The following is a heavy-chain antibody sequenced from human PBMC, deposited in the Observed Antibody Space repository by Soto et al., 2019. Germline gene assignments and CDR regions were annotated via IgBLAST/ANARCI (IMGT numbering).Heavy chain of an antibody. V-gene: IGHV4-31*03. D-gene: IGHD3-22*01. CDR3: ARGKHTYYYDSSGYYYFDY. CDR2: IYYSGST. CDR1: GGSISSGGYY. Sequence: QVQLQESGPGLVKPSQTLSLTCTVSGGSISSGGYYWSWIRQHPGKGLEWIGYIYYSGSTYYNPSLKSRVTISVYTSKNQFSLKLSSVTAADTAVYYCARGKHTYYYDSSGYYYFDYWGQGTLVTVSS. J-gene: IGHJ4*02.